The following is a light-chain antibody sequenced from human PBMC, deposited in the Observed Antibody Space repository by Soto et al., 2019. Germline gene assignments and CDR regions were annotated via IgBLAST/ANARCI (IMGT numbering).Light chain of an antibody. Sequence: QSALTQPPSVSGSPGQSVTISCTGTSSDVGGYNYVSWYQQLPGKAPKLMIYDVSKRPSGVPDRFSGSNSGNTASLTISGLLDEDEADIYSCSYAGTTHVFGTGTKLTVL. V-gene: IGLV2-11*01. CDR2: DVS. CDR1: SSDVGGYNY. CDR3: CSYAGTTHV. J-gene: IGLJ1*01.